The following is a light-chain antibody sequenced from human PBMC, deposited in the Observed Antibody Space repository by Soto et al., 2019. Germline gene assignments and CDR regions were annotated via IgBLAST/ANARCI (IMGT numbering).Light chain of an antibody. CDR1: QSVRDN. V-gene: IGKV3-15*01. CDR3: QQHNDWPPST. Sequence: ETLLTQSPATLSVSPGERATLSCRVSQSVRDNLAWYQQKPGQAPRLLIYGASTRAPGIPDRFSGSGFGTEFSLTISSLQSEDFAVYYCQQHNDWPPSTFGQGTKLEIK. CDR2: GAS. J-gene: IGKJ2*01.